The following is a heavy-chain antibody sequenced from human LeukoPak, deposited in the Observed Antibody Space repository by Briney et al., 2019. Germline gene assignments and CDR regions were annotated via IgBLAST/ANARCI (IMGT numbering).Heavy chain of an antibody. J-gene: IGHJ4*02. D-gene: IGHD1-1*01. CDR3: ARVAKERVGGVYYFDY. Sequence: PGGSLRLSCAASGFTFSDYDMRWVRHATGKGLEWVSAIGTAGDTYYTGSVKGRFTISRENAKTSLYLQMNSLRAGDTAVYYCARVAKERVGGVYYFDYWGQGTLVTVSS. V-gene: IGHV3-13*01. CDR1: GFTFSDYD. CDR2: IGTAGDT.